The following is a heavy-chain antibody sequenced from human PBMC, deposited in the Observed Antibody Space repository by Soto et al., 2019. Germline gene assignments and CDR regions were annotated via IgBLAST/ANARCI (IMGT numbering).Heavy chain of an antibody. CDR2: ISGSGGST. J-gene: IGHJ3*02. CDR3: AKDSFDWSPAGQSHDAFDI. D-gene: IGHD3-9*01. Sequence: GGSLRLSCAASGFTFSSYAMSWVRQAPGKGLEWVSAISGSGGSTYYADSVKGRFTISRDNSKNTLYLQMNSLRAEDTAVYYCAKDSFDWSPAGQSHDAFDIWGQGTMVTVSS. CDR1: GFTFSSYA. V-gene: IGHV3-23*01.